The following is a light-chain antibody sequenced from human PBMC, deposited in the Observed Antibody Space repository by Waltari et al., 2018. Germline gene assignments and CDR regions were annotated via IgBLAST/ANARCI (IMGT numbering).Light chain of an antibody. V-gene: IGLV1-47*01. J-gene: IGLJ3*02. CDR2: RND. Sequence: QSVLTRPPSVSGSPGQRVTISCSGSSSSFGRNYVFWYQQLPGTAPKLLIYRNDQRLSGVPDRFSGSKSGTSASLAISGLQSEDEAAYYCAAWDDSLSGLWVFGGGTMLTVL. CDR3: AAWDDSLSGLWV. CDR1: SSSFGRNY.